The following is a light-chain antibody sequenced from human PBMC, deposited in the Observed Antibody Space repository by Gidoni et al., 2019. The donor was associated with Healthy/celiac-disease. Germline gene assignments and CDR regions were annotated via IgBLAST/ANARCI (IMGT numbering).Light chain of an antibody. Sequence: ESVLTQSPATLSLSPGERATLSCRASQSVSSYLAWYQQKPGQAPRLLIYDASNRATGIPARFSGSGSGTDFTLTICSLEPEDFAVYYCQQRSNWPRLFTFGPGTKVDIK. CDR3: QQRSNWPRLFT. CDR1: QSVSSY. J-gene: IGKJ3*01. CDR2: DAS. V-gene: IGKV3-11*01.